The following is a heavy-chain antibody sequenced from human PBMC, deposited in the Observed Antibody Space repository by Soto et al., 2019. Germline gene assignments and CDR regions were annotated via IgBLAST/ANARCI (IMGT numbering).Heavy chain of an antibody. J-gene: IGHJ6*02. D-gene: IGHD6-6*01. CDR2: IYPGDSDT. CDR1: GYSFASYW. Sequence: PGVSLKISCKGSGYSFASYWIGWVRQMPGKDLEWMGIIYPGDSDTRYSPSFQGQVTISADKSLRTAYLQWTSLKASDTALYYCARTRSFTLGFYYDGMDVWGQGTTVTVSS. V-gene: IGHV5-51*01. CDR3: ARTRSFTLGFYYDGMDV.